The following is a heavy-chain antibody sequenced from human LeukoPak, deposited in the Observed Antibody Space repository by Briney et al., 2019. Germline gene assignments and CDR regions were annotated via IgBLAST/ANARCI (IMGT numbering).Heavy chain of an antibody. J-gene: IGHJ4*02. V-gene: IGHV4-34*01. CDR3: AGVRGYFIVGRCDKPWGYYFFY. D-gene: IGHD2-15*01. Sequence: SETLSLTCAVYGGSFSGYYWSWIRQPPGKGLEWIGEINHSGSTNYNPSLKSRVTISVDTSKNQFSLKLSSVTAADTAVYYCAGVRGYFIVGRCDKPWGYYFFYRGQRNLVTVSS. CDR1: GGSFSGYY. CDR2: INHSGST.